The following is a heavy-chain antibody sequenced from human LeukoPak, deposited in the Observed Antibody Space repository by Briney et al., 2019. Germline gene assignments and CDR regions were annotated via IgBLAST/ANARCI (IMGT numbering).Heavy chain of an antibody. CDR3: TTAGVYGQDGY. J-gene: IGHJ4*02. CDR1: AFTFSNAW. D-gene: IGHD2/OR15-2a*01. CDR2: IKSKTDVGTT. Sequence: GESLRLSRAASAFTFSNAWMSWVPQAPGKGLEWVGRIKSKTDVGTTDYVTPVKGRFTISRDDSTKTLYLQMNSLTTEDTAVYEGTTAGVYGQDGYWGQGTLVTVSS. V-gene: IGHV3-15*01.